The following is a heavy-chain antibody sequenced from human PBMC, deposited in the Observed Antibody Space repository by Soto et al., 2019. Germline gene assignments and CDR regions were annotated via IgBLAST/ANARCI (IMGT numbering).Heavy chain of an antibody. CDR3: AKDGRHSITGTLPYFDY. Sequence: GSLRLSCTASGFTFTDYWMSWVRQAPGKGLEWVANIKQDESERYYVDSVKGRFTISRDNSKNTLYLQMNSLRAEDTAVYYCAKDGRHSITGTLPYFDYWGQGTLVTVSS. V-gene: IGHV3-7*01. D-gene: IGHD1-20*01. CDR2: IKQDESER. CDR1: GFTFTDYW. J-gene: IGHJ4*02.